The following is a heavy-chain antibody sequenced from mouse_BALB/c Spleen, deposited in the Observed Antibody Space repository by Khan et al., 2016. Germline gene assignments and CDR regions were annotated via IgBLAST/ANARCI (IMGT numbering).Heavy chain of an antibody. CDR2: IWGDGST. J-gene: IGHJ4*01. Sequence: QVQLKESGPGLVAPSQSLSLTCTVAGFSLGAYGVNWVRQPPGKGLEWLGMIWGDGSTDYNSALKSRLSISKDNSKSQVFLQMNSLQTDDTARYYCARDGWGYYAMDYWGQGTSVTVSS. CDR1: GFSLGAYG. D-gene: IGHD2-2*01. CDR3: ARDGWGYYAMDY. V-gene: IGHV2-6-7*01.